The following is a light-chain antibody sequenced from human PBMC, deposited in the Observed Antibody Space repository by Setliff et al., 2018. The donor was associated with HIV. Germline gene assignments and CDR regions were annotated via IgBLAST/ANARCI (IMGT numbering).Light chain of an antibody. CDR1: SSDVGGYNY. Sequence: QSVLAQPASVSGSPGQSITISCSGTSSDVGGYNYVSWYQQHPGKAPKLMLYDVSNRPSGVSSRFSGSKSGNTPSLTISGLQAEDEADYYCSSYTSSSTPYVFGTGTRSPS. J-gene: IGLJ1*01. CDR2: DVS. CDR3: SSYTSSSTPYV. V-gene: IGLV2-14*03.